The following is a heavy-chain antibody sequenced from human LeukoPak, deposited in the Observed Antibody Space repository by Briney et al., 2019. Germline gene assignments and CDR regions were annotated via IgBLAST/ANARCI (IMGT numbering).Heavy chain of an antibody. CDR2: ISSSSSYI. J-gene: IGHJ4*02. CDR3: AREDNWNYPPPFDY. D-gene: IGHD1-7*01. Sequence: GGSLRLSCAASGFTFSSYSMNWVRQAPGKGLEWVSSISSSSSYIYYADSVKGRFTISRDNAKNSLYLQMNSLRAEDTAVYYCAREDNWNYPPPFDYWGQGTLVTVSS. V-gene: IGHV3-21*01. CDR1: GFTFSSYS.